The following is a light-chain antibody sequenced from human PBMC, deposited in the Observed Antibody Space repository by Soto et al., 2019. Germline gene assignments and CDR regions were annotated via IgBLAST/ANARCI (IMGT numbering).Light chain of an antibody. CDR1: QSVSSSY. CDR3: QQYGSSPLT. V-gene: IGKV3-20*01. J-gene: IGKJ4*01. Sequence: EIVLTQSPGTLSLSPRERATLSCRASQSVSSSYLAWYQQKPGQAPRLLIYGPSSRATGITDRFRGSGSGTDSTLTISRLEPEYFAVYYCQQYGSSPLTFGGGTKVEIK. CDR2: GPS.